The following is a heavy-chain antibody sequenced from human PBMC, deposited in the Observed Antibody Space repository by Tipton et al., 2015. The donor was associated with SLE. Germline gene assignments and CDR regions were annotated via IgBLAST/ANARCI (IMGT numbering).Heavy chain of an antibody. CDR1: DYSISSGYY. CDR2: IFHSGST. J-gene: IGHJ5*02. D-gene: IGHD2-2*01. CDR3: ARVGSTNWFDP. Sequence: LSLTCGVSDYSISSGYYWDWIRQPPGKGLEWIGSIFHSGSTYYNPSLKSRVTISVDTSTNQFSLKLSSVTAADTAVYYCARVGSTNWFDPWGQGTLVTVSS. V-gene: IGHV4-38-2*01.